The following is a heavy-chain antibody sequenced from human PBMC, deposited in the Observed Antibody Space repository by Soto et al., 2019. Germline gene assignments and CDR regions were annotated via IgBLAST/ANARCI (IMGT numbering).Heavy chain of an antibody. CDR1: GFTFSSYD. CDR2: IGTAGDT. Sequence: TGGSLRLSCAASGFTFSSYDMHWVRQATGKGLEWVSAIGTAGDTYYPGSVKGRFTISRENAKNSLYLQMNSLRAGDTAVYYCARGSVGDFWSGYFDYWGQGTLVTVSS. CDR3: ARGSVGDFWSGYFDY. D-gene: IGHD3-3*01. J-gene: IGHJ4*02. V-gene: IGHV3-13*01.